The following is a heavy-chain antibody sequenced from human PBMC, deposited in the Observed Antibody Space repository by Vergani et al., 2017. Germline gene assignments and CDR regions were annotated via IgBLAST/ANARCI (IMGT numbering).Heavy chain of an antibody. Sequence: EVQLVESGGGLVQPGGSLRLSCAASGFTFSSYSMNWVRQAPGKGLEWVSYISSSSSTIYYADSVKGRFTISRDNAKNSLYLQMNSLRAEDTAVYYCARDVEVVTATFFDYWGQGTLVTVSS. J-gene: IGHJ4*02. CDR1: GFTFSSYS. V-gene: IGHV3-48*04. CDR3: ARDVEVVTATFFDY. D-gene: IGHD2-21*02. CDR2: ISSSSSTI.